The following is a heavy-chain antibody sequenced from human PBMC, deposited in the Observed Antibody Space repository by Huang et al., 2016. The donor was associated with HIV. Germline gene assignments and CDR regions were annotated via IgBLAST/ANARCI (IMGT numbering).Heavy chain of an antibody. D-gene: IGHD3-22*01. CDR2: RNREGNEK. J-gene: IGHJ4*02. V-gene: IGHV3-7*01. CDR3: GRDRTNFYDSSGYLGDIDY. CDR1: GFIFTKYW. Sequence: EVQVMESGGGSVQPGGSLRLSCAASGFIFTKYWMTWVRQVPGKGLEWVASRNREGNEKDYVDSVKGRFTISRDNTKNSVHVQMNSLRGEDTAVYYCGRDRTNFYDSSGYLGDIDYWGLGTLVTVSS.